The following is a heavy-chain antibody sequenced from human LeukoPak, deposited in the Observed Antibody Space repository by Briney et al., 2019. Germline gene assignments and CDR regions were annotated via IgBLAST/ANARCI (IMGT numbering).Heavy chain of an antibody. CDR2: ISYDGINK. Sequence: GGSLRLSCAASGFTFSSYGMHWVRQAPGKGLEWVAVISYDGINKYYADSVKGRFTNSRDNSKNTLYLQMNSLRAEDTAVYYCAKDRQWLVFFYGMDVWGKGTTVTVSS. V-gene: IGHV3-30*18. D-gene: IGHD6-19*01. CDR3: AKDRQWLVFFYGMDV. CDR1: GFTFSSYG. J-gene: IGHJ6*04.